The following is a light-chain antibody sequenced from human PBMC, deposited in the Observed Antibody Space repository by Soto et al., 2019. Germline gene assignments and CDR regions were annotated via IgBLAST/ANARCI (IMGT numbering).Light chain of an antibody. J-gene: IGKJ1*01. CDR1: QGISSY. CDR3: QRTYNAPPWT. CDR2: SAS. Sequence: DIQFTNSPSSLSASVGDRVTITCRPSQGISSYLNWFRQKPGKVPKLLIYSASNLQSGVQSRLSGSGGGTDVILTIISLLPEDVATYYGQRTYNAPPWTFGQGTKVDIK. V-gene: IGKV1-27*01.